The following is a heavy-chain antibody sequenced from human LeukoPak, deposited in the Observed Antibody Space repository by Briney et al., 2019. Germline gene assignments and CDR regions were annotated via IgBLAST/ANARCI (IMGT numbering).Heavy chain of an antibody. V-gene: IGHV1-2*02. D-gene: IGHD3-9*01. Sequence: ASVKVSCKASGYTFTDYYMHWVRQAPGQRLEWMGWLNPNHGDTNYAQNFQDRVSMTRDTSISTAYMHLSRLRSADTAVYYCARSPHILTGENFDYWGQGTLLTVFS. CDR2: LNPNHGDT. CDR3: ARSPHILTGENFDY. CDR1: GYTFTDYY. J-gene: IGHJ4*02.